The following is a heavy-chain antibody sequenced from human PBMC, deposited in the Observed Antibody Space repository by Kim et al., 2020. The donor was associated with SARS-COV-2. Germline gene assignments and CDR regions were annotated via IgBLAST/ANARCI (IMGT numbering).Heavy chain of an antibody. V-gene: IGHV3-53*01. CDR3: ARDGASYDFWSGYYDSGFDY. CDR2: IYSGGST. D-gene: IGHD3-3*01. CDR1: GFTISSNY. J-gene: IGHJ4*02. Sequence: GGSLRLSCAASGFTISSNYMSWVRQAPGKGLEWVSVIYSGGSTYYADSVKGRFTISRDNSKNTLYLQMNSLRAEDTAVYYCARDGASYDFWSGYYDSGFDYWGQGTLVTVSS.